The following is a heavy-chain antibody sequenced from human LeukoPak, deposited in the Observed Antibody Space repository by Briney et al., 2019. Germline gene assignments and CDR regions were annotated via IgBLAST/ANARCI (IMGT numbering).Heavy chain of an antibody. CDR1: GYSFTSYW. Sequence: GESLKISCKGSGYSFTSYWIGWVRQMPGKGLEWMGIIYPGDSDTRYSPSFQGQVTISADKSISTAYLQWSSLKASDTAMYYCARRYYGSGSYYNWFDPWDQGTLVTVSS. D-gene: IGHD3-10*01. CDR2: IYPGDSDT. J-gene: IGHJ5*02. CDR3: ARRYYGSGSYYNWFDP. V-gene: IGHV5-51*01.